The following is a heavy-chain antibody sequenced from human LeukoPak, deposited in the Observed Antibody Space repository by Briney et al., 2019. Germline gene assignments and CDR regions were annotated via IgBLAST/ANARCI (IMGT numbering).Heavy chain of an antibody. D-gene: IGHD3-10*01. CDR3: AKDPLQYGSGSYYFEY. V-gene: IGHV3-30*02. J-gene: IGHJ4*02. Sequence: GGSLRLSCAASGFTFSNYAMSWVRQAPGKGLEWVAFIRYDGNNKYYADSVKGRFTISRDNSKNTLYMQMNSLRAEDTAVYYCAKDPLQYGSGSYYFEYWGQGTLVTVSS. CDR1: GFTFSNYA. CDR2: IRYDGNNK.